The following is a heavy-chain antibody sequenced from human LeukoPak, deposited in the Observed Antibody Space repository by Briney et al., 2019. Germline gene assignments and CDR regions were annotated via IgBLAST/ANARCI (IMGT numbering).Heavy chain of an antibody. J-gene: IGHJ5*02. Sequence: SETLSLTCTVSGGSISSYYWSWIRQPPGKGLEWIGYIYYSGSTNYNPSLKSRVTISVDTSKNQFSLKLSSVTAADTAVYYCARANYDFWSGSEMYNWFDPWGQGTLVTVSS. V-gene: IGHV4-59*01. CDR1: GGSISSYY. CDR2: IYYSGST. D-gene: IGHD3-3*01. CDR3: ARANYDFWSGSEMYNWFDP.